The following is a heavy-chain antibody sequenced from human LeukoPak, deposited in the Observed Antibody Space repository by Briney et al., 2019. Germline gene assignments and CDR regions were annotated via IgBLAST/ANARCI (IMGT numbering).Heavy chain of an antibody. Sequence: PGGSLRLSCAASGFTVISNYMSWVRQAPGKGLEWVSVIYSGGSTYYADSVKGRFTISRDNSKNTLYLQINSLRAEDTALYYCAKGTNNGRPNSFFPHGMDVWGQGTTVTVSS. J-gene: IGHJ6*02. CDR2: IYSGGST. CDR1: GFTVISNY. CDR3: AKGTNNGRPNSFFPHGMDV. D-gene: IGHD2-8*01. V-gene: IGHV3-53*01.